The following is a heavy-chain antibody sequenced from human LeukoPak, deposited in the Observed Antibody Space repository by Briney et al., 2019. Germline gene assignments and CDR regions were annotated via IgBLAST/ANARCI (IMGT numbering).Heavy chain of an antibody. CDR3: ARGRLGYYYGMDV. CDR1: GYTFTGYY. CDR2: INPNSGGT. J-gene: IGHJ6*02. V-gene: IGHV1-2*02. Sequence: ASVKVSCKASGYTFTGYYMHWVRQAPGQGLEWMGWINPNSGGTNCAQKFQGRVTMTRDTSISTAYMELSRLRSDDTAVYYCARGRLGYYYGMDVWGQGTTVTVSS. D-gene: IGHD3-16*01.